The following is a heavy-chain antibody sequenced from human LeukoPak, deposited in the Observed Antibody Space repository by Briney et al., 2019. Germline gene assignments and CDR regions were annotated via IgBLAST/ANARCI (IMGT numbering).Heavy chain of an antibody. CDR1: GFTFSSYE. D-gene: IGHD6-6*01. V-gene: IGHV3-48*03. Sequence: PGGSLRLSCAASGFTFSSYEMNWVRQAPGKGLEWVSYISSSGSTIYYADSVKGRFTFSRDNAKNSLYLQMNSLRAEDTAVYYCARAKYSSLDYWGQGTLVTVSS. CDR2: ISSSGSTI. CDR3: ARAKYSSLDY. J-gene: IGHJ4*02.